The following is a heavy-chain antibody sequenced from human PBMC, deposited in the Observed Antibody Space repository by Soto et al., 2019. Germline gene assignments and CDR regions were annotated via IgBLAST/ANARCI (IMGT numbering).Heavy chain of an antibody. V-gene: IGHV3-30*18. Sequence: PGGSLRLSCAASGFTFSSYGMHWVRQAPGKGLEWVAVISYDGSNKYYADSVKGRFTISRDNSKNTLYLQMNSLRAEDTAVYYCAKVSENRGWDDAFDIWGQGTMVTVSS. CDR1: GFTFSSYG. CDR2: ISYDGSNK. J-gene: IGHJ3*02. CDR3: AKVSENRGWDDAFDI. D-gene: IGHD7-27*01.